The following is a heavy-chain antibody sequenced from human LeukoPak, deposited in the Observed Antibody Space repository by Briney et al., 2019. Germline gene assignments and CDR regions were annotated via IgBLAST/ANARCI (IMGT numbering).Heavy chain of an antibody. CDR2: TYYRSKWYN. CDR1: GDSVSSNSAA. D-gene: IGHD1-1*01. V-gene: IGHV6-1*01. J-gene: IGHJ6*02. CDR3: ARLPTRNDYYGMDV. Sequence: SQTLSLTCAISGDSVSSNSAAWDWIRQSPSRGPEWLGRTYYRSKWYNDYAVSVKSRITINPDTSKNQFSLQLNSVTPEDTAVYYCARLPTRNDYYGMDVWGQGTTVTVSS.